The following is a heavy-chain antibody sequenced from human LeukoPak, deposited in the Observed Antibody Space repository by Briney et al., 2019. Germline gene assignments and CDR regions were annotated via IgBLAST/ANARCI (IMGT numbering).Heavy chain of an antibody. D-gene: IGHD3-10*01. CDR2: INPNSGGT. V-gene: IGHV1-2*06. CDR1: GYTFTGYY. J-gene: IGHJ4*02. Sequence: ASVKVSCKASGYTFTGYYMNWVRQAPGQGLEWMGRINPNSGGTNYAQKFQGRVTMTRDTSISTAYMELSRLRSDDTAVYYCARGRGVRGVIINLVDYWGQGTLVTVSS. CDR3: ARGRGVRGVIINLVDY.